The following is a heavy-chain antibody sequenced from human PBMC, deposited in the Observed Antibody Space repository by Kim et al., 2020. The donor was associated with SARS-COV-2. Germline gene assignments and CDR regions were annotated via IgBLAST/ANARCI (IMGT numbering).Heavy chain of an antibody. V-gene: IGHV3-33*06. CDR3: AKSYTSGTYFFDF. D-gene: IGHD3-16*01. J-gene: IGHJ4*02. Sequence: GRFTISRDNSKATLYLQMDSLSVEDTAVYYCAKSYTSGTYFFDFWGQGTPVTVSS.